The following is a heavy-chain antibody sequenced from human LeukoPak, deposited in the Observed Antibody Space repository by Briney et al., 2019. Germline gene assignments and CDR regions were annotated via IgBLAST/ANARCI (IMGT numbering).Heavy chain of an antibody. D-gene: IGHD1-7*01. CDR3: ATAGNYRFDY. Sequence: GGSLRLSCAASGFTVSSNYMSWVRQAPGKGLEWVSVIYSGGSTYYADSVKGRFTISRDNAKNTLYPQMNSLRAEDTAVYYCATAGNYRFDYWGQGTLVTVSS. J-gene: IGHJ4*02. CDR2: IYSGGST. V-gene: IGHV3-66*01. CDR1: GFTVSSNY.